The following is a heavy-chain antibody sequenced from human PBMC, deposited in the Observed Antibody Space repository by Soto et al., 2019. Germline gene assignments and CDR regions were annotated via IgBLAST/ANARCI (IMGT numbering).Heavy chain of an antibody. V-gene: IGHV4-39*01. Sequence: SETLSLTCTVSGGSISNSSYLWGWIRQPPGKGLQWIGSVSYSGSTYYNPSLKSRVTISVDTSKTQSSLRLSSVTAADTALYYCSRIAVSGPITGFDYWGQGALVTVSS. CDR2: VSYSGST. D-gene: IGHD6-19*01. CDR1: GGSISNSSYL. J-gene: IGHJ4*02. CDR3: SRIAVSGPITGFDY.